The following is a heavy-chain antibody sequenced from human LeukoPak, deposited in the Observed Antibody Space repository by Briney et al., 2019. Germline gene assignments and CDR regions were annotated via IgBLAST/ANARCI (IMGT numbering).Heavy chain of an antibody. CDR2: IYTSGST. D-gene: IGHD6-19*01. V-gene: IGHV4-4*07. Sequence: RSSETLSLTCTVSGGSISSYYWSWIRQPAGKGLEWIGRIYTSGSTNYNPSLKSRVTMSVATSKNQFSLKLSSVTAADTAVYYCARSSGVAGHFDYWGQGTLVTVSS. CDR3: ARSSGVAGHFDY. CDR1: GGSISSYY. J-gene: IGHJ4*02.